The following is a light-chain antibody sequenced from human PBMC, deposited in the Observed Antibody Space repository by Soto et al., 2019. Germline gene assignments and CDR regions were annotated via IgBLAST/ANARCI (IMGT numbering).Light chain of an antibody. CDR2: EVS. CDR1: SSDVGAYNY. Sequence: QSALTQPASVSGSPGQSITISCTGTSSDVGAYNYVSWYQQPPGKAPKLMIYEVSNRPSGVSNRFSGSKSGNTASLTISGLQAEDEGDYYCSSYTSGSTRVVFGGGTQLTVL. CDR3: SSYTSGSTRVV. V-gene: IGLV2-14*01. J-gene: IGLJ2*01.